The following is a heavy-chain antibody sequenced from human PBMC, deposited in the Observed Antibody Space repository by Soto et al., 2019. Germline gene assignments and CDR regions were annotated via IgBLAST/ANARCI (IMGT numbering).Heavy chain of an antibody. CDR1: GCSISSGDYY. CDR2: IYYSGST. CDR3: ARASEERFMGFDP. Sequence: SETLSLTCAVSGCSISSGDYYWSWIRQPPGKGLEWIGYIYYSGSTYYNPSLKSRVTISVDTSKNQFSLKLSSVTAADTAVYYCARASEERFMGFDPWGQGTLVTVSS. V-gene: IGHV4-30-4*01. J-gene: IGHJ5*02. D-gene: IGHD3-10*01.